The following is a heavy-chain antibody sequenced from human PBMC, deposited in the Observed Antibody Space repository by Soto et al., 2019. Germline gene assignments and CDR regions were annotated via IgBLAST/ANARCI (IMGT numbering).Heavy chain of an antibody. V-gene: IGHV3-23*01. D-gene: IGHD3-3*01. CDR2: ISGSGGST. J-gene: IGHJ4*02. Sequence: GSLRLSCAASGFTFSSYAMSWVRQAPGKGLEWVSAISGSGGSTYYADSVKGRFTISRDNSKNTLYLQMNSLRAEDTAVYYCAKSPRSHDFWSGYYEYYFDYWGQGTLVTVSS. CDR1: GFTFSSYA. CDR3: AKSPRSHDFWSGYYEYYFDY.